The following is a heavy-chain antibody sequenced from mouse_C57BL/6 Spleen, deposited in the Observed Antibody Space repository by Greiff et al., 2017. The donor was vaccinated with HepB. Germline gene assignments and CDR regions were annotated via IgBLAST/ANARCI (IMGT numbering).Heavy chain of an antibody. J-gene: IGHJ2*01. Sequence: EVKLMESAGGLVQPGSSMKLSYTASGFTFSDYYMAWVRQVPEKGLEWVANINYDGSSTYYLDSLKSRFIISRDNAKNILYLQMSSLKSEDTATYYCARVYGKRFDYWGQGTTLTVSS. V-gene: IGHV5-16*01. D-gene: IGHD2-1*01. CDR2: INYDGSST. CDR3: ARVYGKRFDY. CDR1: GFTFSDYY.